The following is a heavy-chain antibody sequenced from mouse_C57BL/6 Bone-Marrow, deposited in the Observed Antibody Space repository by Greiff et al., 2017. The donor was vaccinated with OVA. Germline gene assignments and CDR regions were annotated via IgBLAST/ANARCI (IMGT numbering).Heavy chain of an antibody. Sequence: VQLQQSGAELVRPGASVTLSCKASGYTFTDYEMHWVKQTPVHGLEWIGAIDPETGGTAYNQKFKGKAILTADKSSSPAYMQLRSLTSEDSAVYYCTGCYSNYYAMDYWGQGTSVTVSS. CDR3: TGCYSNYYAMDY. V-gene: IGHV1-15*01. CDR2: IDPETGGT. D-gene: IGHD2-5*01. J-gene: IGHJ4*01. CDR1: GYTFTDYE.